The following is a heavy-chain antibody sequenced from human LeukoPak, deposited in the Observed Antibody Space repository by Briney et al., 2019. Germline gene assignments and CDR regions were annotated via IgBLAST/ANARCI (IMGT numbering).Heavy chain of an antibody. D-gene: IGHD3-10*01. J-gene: IGHJ4*02. V-gene: IGHV2-5*02. CDR2: IYWDDHK. CDR3: AHMESYFDY. Sequence: SGPTLVKPTQALTLTCTFSGFSLSTTGVGVGWIRQPPGRALEWLALIYWDDHKRYSPSLKSSLTITKDTSNNQVVLTMTNIDPVDTGTYFCAHMESYFDYWGQGILVTVSS. CDR1: GFSLSTTGVG.